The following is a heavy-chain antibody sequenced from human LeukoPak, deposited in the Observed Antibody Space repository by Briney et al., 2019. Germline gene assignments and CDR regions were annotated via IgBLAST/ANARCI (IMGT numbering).Heavy chain of an antibody. D-gene: IGHD6-19*01. CDR3: ASGSGWLIEN. J-gene: IGHJ4*02. V-gene: IGHV3-7*01. CDR1: GFTFSSFW. Sequence: GGSLRLSCAASGFTFSSFWMNWVRQAPGKGLEWVANIKQDGGEKHYVDSVKGRFTISGDNAKNSLYLQMNSLRAEDTAVYYGASGSGWLIENWGQGTLVTVSS. CDR2: IKQDGGEK.